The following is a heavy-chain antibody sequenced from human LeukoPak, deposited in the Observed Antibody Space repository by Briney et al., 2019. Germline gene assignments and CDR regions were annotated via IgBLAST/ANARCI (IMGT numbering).Heavy chain of an antibody. V-gene: IGHV3-30-3*01. D-gene: IGHD3-10*01. Sequence: GGSLRLSCAASGLTFNIYAMHWVRQAPGKGLEWVALISYDGSNRYYADSVEGRFTISRDTSKNTLYLQMSSLRPEDTAVYYCARDHITETGYYYGPGSPFDYWGQGTLVTVS. CDR3: ARDHITETGYYYGPGSPFDY. CDR2: ISYDGSNR. CDR1: GLTFNIYA. J-gene: IGHJ4*02.